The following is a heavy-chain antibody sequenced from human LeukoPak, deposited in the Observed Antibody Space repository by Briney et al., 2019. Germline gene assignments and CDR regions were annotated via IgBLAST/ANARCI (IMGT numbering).Heavy chain of an antibody. J-gene: IGHJ4*02. V-gene: IGHV1-18*01. D-gene: IGHD5-18*01. CDR3: ARRGLRYNYDFDN. Sequence: ASVKVSCKASGYTFTSYGTSWVRQAPGQGLEWMGWISAYNGNTYYTQEVQGRVTMTTDTSTNTAYMELRSLRSDDTAVYYCARRGLRYNYDFDNWGQGTLVTVSS. CDR1: GYTFTSYG. CDR2: ISAYNGNT.